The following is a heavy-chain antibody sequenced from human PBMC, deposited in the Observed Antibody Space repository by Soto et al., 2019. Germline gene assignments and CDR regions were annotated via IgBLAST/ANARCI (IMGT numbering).Heavy chain of an antibody. CDR1: VGTFSSYA. CDR3: ARDADGFDP. J-gene: IGHJ5*02. CDR2: ISAYNGNT. V-gene: IGHV1-18*01. Sequence: ASVKVSCKASVGTFSSYAISWVRQAPGQGLEWMGWISAYNGNTNYAQKLQGRVTMTTDTSTSTAYMELRSLRSDDTAVYYCARDADGFDPWGQGTLVTVSS.